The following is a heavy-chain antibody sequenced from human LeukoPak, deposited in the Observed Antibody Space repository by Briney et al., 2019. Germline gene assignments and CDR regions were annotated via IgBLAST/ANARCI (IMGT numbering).Heavy chain of an antibody. J-gene: IGHJ6*04. CDR3: AREITMVRGKSDYYYYYGMDV. Sequence: SVKVSCKASGGTFSSYAISWVRQGPGQGLEWMGGIIPIFGTANYAQKFQGRVTITADESTSTAYMELSSLRSEDTAVYYCAREITMVRGKSDYYYYYGMDVWGKGTTVTVSS. V-gene: IGHV1-69*13. CDR2: IIPIFGTA. CDR1: GGTFSSYA. D-gene: IGHD3-10*01.